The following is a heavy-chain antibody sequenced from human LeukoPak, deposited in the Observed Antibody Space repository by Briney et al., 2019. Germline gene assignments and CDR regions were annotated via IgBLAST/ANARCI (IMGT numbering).Heavy chain of an antibody. CDR1: GFTFSSYS. V-gene: IGHV3-21*01. CDR2: ISSSSSYI. CDR3: ARDAPPWGAAHNPVDY. D-gene: IGHD1-26*01. J-gene: IGHJ4*02. Sequence: PGGSLRLSCAASGFTFSSYSMNWVRQAPGKGLEWVSSISSSSSYIYYADSVKGRFTISRDNAKNSLYLQMNSLRAEDTAVYYCARDAPPWGAAHNPVDYWGQGTLVTVSS.